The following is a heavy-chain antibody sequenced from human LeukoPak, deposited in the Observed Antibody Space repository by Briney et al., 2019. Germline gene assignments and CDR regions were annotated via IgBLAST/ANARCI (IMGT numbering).Heavy chain of an antibody. CDR3: AREDGYNSAVDY. CDR2: IYYSGST. Sequence: SETLSLTCTVSGGSISRGGYYWSWIRQHPGKGLEWIGYIYYSGSTYYNPSLKSRVTISVDTSKNQFSLKLSSVTAADTAVYYCAREDGYNSAVDYWGQGTLVTVSS. CDR1: GGSISRGGYY. D-gene: IGHD5-24*01. J-gene: IGHJ4*02. V-gene: IGHV4-31*03.